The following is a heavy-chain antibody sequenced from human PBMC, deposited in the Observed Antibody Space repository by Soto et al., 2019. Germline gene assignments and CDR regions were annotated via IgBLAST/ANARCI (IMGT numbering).Heavy chain of an antibody. CDR3: ARTYYYDSSGYYQEALYGMYV. CDR1: VDTFSSDT. Sequence: SVKRSWKTSVDTFSSDTISWVLQAPGQGLEWMGRIIPILGIANYAQKFQGRVTITADKSTSTACMELSSLRSEDTAVYYCARTYYYDSSGYYQEALYGMYVWGQGTTVTVS. V-gene: IGHV1-69*02. D-gene: IGHD3-22*01. J-gene: IGHJ6*02. CDR2: IIPILGIA.